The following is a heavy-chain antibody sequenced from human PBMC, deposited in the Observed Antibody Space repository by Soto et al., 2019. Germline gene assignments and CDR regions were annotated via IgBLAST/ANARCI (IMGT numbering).Heavy chain of an antibody. Sequence: QAQLVQSGAEVKKPGASVKVSCKTSGYRFTSYGISWVRQVPGQGLAWMGWINAYNGNTNYAQKVKGRVTITTETSTSTAYMELRSLTSGDTAVYYCARDLYVPGKDYGMDVGVQGTTVTVSS. CDR1: GYRFTSYG. J-gene: IGHJ6*02. CDR3: ARDLYVPGKDYGMDV. D-gene: IGHD3-10*02. CDR2: INAYNGNT. V-gene: IGHV1-18*04.